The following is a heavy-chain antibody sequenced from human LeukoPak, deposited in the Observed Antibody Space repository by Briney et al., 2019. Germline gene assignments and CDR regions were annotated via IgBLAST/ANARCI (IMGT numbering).Heavy chain of an antibody. CDR1: GYTFTSYD. Sequence: ASVEVSCKASGYTFTSYDINWVRQATGQGLEWMGWMNPNSGNTGYAQKFQGRVTMTRNTSISTAYMELSSLRSEDTAVYYCARAEYYDFWSGYLRPYYYGMDVWGQGTTVTVSS. V-gene: IGHV1-8*01. J-gene: IGHJ6*02. CDR2: MNPNSGNT. D-gene: IGHD3-3*01. CDR3: ARAEYYDFWSGYLRPYYYGMDV.